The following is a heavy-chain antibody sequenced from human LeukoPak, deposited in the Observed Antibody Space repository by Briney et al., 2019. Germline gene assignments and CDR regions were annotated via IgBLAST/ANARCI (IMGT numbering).Heavy chain of an antibody. V-gene: IGHV1-24*01. CDR1: GYTLTELS. J-gene: IGHJ4*02. Sequence: GASVKVSCKVCGYTLTELSMHWVRQARGKGLEGMGGFGPEDGETIYAQKFQGRVTMTEDTSTDTAYMELSSLRSEDTAVYYCATVGRSVAGPVDYWGQGTLVTVSS. CDR2: FGPEDGET. D-gene: IGHD6-19*01. CDR3: ATVGRSVAGPVDY.